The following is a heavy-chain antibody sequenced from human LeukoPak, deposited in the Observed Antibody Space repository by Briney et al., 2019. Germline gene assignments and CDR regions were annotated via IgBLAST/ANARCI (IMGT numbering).Heavy chain of an antibody. V-gene: IGHV3-30-3*01. D-gene: IGHD3-3*01. CDR1: GFTFSSYA. CDR3: ARELQDFWSGYYTGGPIDY. J-gene: IGHJ4*02. Sequence: ESGGSLRLSCAASGFTFSSYAMHWVRQAPGKGLEWVAVISYDGSNKYYADSVKGRFTISRDNSKNTLYLQMNSLRAEDTAVYYCARELQDFWSGYYTGGPIDYWGQGTLVTVSS. CDR2: ISYDGSNK.